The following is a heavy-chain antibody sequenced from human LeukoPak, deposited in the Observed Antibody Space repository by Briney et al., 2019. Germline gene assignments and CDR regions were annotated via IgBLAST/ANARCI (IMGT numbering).Heavy chain of an antibody. D-gene: IGHD1-14*01. CDR2: ISSTDSTI. CDR1: GFTFSDYY. J-gene: IGHJ4*02. V-gene: IGHV3-11*01. CDR3: ASQIEPYYFDY. Sequence: GGSLRLSCAASGFTFSDYYMSWIRRAPGKGLEWVSYISSTDSTIYYADSVKGRFTISRDNAKNSLYLQMNSLRAEDKAVYYCASQIEPYYFDYWGQGTLVTVSS.